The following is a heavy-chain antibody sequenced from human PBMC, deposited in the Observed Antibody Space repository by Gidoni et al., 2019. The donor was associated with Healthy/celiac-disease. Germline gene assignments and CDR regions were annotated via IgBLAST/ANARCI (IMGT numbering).Heavy chain of an antibody. J-gene: IGHJ6*03. CDR2: IYTRGST. CDR3: ARDSLVVAGNRYMDV. V-gene: IGHV4-61*02. Sequence: QVQLQESGPGLVKPSPTLSLTCTVSGGSISSGSYYWSWIRQPAGKGLEWIGRIYTRGSTNYHPSLKSRVTISVDTSKNQFSLKLSSVTAADTAVYYCARDSLVVAGNRYMDVWGKGTTVTVSS. CDR1: GGSISSGSYY. D-gene: IGHD2-2*01.